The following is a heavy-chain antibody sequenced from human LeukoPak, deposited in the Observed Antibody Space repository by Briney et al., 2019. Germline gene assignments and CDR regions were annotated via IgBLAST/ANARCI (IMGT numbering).Heavy chain of an antibody. J-gene: IGHJ6*02. Sequence: GGSLRLSCAASGFTFSSYWMHWVRQAPGKGLEWVAFIRYDGSNKYYADSVKGRFTISRDNSKNTLYLQMNSLRAEDTAVYYCATSSRGFGSYYYGMDVWGQGTTVTVSS. CDR1: GFTFSSYW. CDR3: ATSSRGFGSYYYGMDV. D-gene: IGHD3-10*01. V-gene: IGHV3-30*02. CDR2: IRYDGSNK.